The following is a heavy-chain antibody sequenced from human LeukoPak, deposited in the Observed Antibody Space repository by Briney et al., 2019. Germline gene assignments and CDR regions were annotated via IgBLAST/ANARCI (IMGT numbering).Heavy chain of an antibody. CDR1: GGSFSGYY. D-gene: IGHD3-22*01. J-gene: IGHJ4*02. V-gene: IGHV4-34*01. Sequence: PSETLSLTCAVYGGSFSGYYWSWIRQPPGEGLEWIGEINHSGSTNYNPSLKSRVTISVDTSKNQFSLKLSSVTAADTAVYYCARVQIKRYYDSSGYSDYWGQGTLVTVSS. CDR3: ARVQIKRYYDSSGYSDY. CDR2: INHSGST.